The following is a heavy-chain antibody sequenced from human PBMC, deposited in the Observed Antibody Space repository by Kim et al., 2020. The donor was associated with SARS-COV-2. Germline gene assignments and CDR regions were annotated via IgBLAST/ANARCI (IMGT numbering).Heavy chain of an antibody. Sequence: ASVKVSCKASGYTFTSYDINWVRQATGQGLEWMGWMNPNSGNTGYAQKFQGRVTMTRNTSISTAYMELSSLRSEDTAVYYCARQLAAAPVYYGMDVWGQGTTVTVSS. J-gene: IGHJ6*02. CDR1: GYTFTSYD. CDR3: ARQLAAAPVYYGMDV. CDR2: MNPNSGNT. D-gene: IGHD6-13*01. V-gene: IGHV1-8*01.